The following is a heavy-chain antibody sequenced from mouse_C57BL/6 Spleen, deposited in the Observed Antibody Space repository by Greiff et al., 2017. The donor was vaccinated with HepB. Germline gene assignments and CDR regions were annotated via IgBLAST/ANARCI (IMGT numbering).Heavy chain of an antibody. V-gene: IGHV14-4*01. CDR2: IDPENGDT. CDR3: TSIYYYGSSPFDY. CDR1: GFNIKDDY. Sequence: VQLKQSGAELVRPGASVKLSCTASGFNIKDDYMHWVKQRPEQGLEWIGWIDPENGDTEYASKFQGKATITADTSSNTAYLQLSSLTSEDTAVYYCTSIYYYGSSPFDYWGQGTTLTVSS. D-gene: IGHD1-1*01. J-gene: IGHJ2*01.